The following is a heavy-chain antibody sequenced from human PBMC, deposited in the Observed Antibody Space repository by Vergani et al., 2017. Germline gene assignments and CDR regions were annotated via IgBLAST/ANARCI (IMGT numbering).Heavy chain of an antibody. D-gene: IGHD6-19*01. CDR2: ISYDGDRR. V-gene: IGHV3-30*18. J-gene: IGHJ5*02. CDR1: GFSFRGHG. Sequence: QVHLVESGGGVVQPGRSLTLSCVASGFSFRGHGMHWVRQAPGKGLEWVAMISYDGDRRDYGDFAKGRFTISRDSSKTVYLQMNSLRVEDTAMYFCAKAVAPNTGLVWFDPWGQGTLVTVSS. CDR3: AKAVAPNTGLVWFDP.